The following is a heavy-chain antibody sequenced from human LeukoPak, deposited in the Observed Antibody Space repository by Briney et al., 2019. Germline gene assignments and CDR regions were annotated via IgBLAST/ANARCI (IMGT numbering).Heavy chain of an antibody. Sequence: GGSLRLSCAASGFTVSSNHMSWVRQAPGKGLEWVASISSTSTFIYSADSVKGRFTISRDTAKNSLFLQMNSLRAEDTAIYYCARDYFDSSDYPQTYYYYYMDVWGKGTTVTVSS. J-gene: IGHJ6*03. CDR2: ISSTSTFI. CDR3: ARDYFDSSDYPQTYYYYYMDV. D-gene: IGHD3-22*01. V-gene: IGHV3-21*01. CDR1: GFTVSSNH.